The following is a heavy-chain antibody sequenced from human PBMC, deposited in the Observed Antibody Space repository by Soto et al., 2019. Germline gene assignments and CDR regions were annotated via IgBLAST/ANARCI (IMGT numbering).Heavy chain of an antibody. CDR2: ICGSGGTT. CDR1: GFTFSSYA. V-gene: IGHV3-23*01. J-gene: IGHJ3*02. D-gene: IGHD6-19*01. Sequence: EVQLLESGGGLVQPGGSLRLSCAASGFTFSSYAMSWVRQAPGKGLEWVSAICGSGGTTYYADSVKGRFTFSRDNSKNTLYLQMNSLRAEDTAVYYCAKTANGWFSAFDIWGQGTMVTVSS. CDR3: AKTANGWFSAFDI.